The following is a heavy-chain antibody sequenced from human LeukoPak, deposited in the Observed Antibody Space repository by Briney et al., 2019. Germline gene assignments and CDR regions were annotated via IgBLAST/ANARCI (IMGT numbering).Heavy chain of an antibody. V-gene: IGHV3-7*01. Sequence: PGGSLRLSCSASGFTFSSSWMTWVRQAPGKGLEWVANMKQDGSEQYTADSLKGRFTISRDNDKKLVFLQMNSLRVDDTAVYYCARVGSSYYYYYMDAWGNGTTVIVSS. D-gene: IGHD6-25*01. J-gene: IGHJ6*03. CDR1: GFTFSSSW. CDR2: MKQDGSEQ. CDR3: ARVGSSYYYYYMDA.